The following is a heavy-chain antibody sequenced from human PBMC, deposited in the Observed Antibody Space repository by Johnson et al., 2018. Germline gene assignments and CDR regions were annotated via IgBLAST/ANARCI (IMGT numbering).Heavy chain of an antibody. V-gene: IGHV3-7*01. Sequence: VQLVESGGGLVQXGGSLRLXCAASGFTFSSYWMSWVRQAPGKGLEWVANIKQDGSEKYYVDSVKGRFTISRDNAKNSLYLQMNSLRAEDTAVYYCARDRGGYYYGMDVWGQGTTVTVSS. CDR3: ARDRGGYYYGMDV. CDR2: IKQDGSEK. CDR1: GFTFSSYW. J-gene: IGHJ6*02. D-gene: IGHD3-16*01.